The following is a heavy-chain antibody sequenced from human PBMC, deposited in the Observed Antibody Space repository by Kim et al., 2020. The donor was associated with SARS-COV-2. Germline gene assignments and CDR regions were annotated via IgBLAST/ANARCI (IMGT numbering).Heavy chain of an antibody. Sequence: SETLSLTCIVSGGSISGYYWGWIRLSPGKGLEWIGSIYYSGNTYYNPSLKSRVTISLDTSKNQFSLKLSSVTAADTAVYYCARRSTLIPSRPHFDYWGQGILVTVSS. CDR1: GGSISGYY. D-gene: IGHD6-6*01. CDR3: ARRSTLIPSRPHFDY. J-gene: IGHJ4*02. V-gene: IGHV4-39*01. CDR2: IYYSGNT.